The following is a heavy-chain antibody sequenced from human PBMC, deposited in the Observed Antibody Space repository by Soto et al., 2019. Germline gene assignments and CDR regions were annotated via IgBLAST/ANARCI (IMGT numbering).Heavy chain of an antibody. J-gene: IGHJ5*02. D-gene: IGHD1-20*01. Sequence: QVQLVQSGAEVKKPGSSVKVSCKASGGTFSSYAISWVRQAPGQGREWMGGIIPIFGTANYAQKFQGRVTITAVESTSTAYRELSSVRSEDTAVYYCARDGTGDNGNTLNWFDPWGQGTLVTVSS. V-gene: IGHV1-69*01. CDR1: GGTFSSYA. CDR3: ARDGTGDNGNTLNWFDP. CDR2: IIPIFGTA.